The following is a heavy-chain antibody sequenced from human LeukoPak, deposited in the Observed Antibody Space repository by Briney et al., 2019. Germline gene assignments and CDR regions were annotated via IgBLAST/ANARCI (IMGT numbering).Heavy chain of an antibody. CDR2: IYPGDSDT. J-gene: IGHJ3*02. V-gene: IGHV5-51*01. Sequence: GESLKISCKGSGYSFTSYWIGWVRQMPGKGLEWMGIIYPGDSDTRYSTSFQGQVTISADKSISTAYLQWSSLKASDTAMYYCARRLGTDYDILTGTSGHDAFDIWGQGTMVTVS. CDR1: GYSFTSYW. D-gene: IGHD3-9*01. CDR3: ARRLGTDYDILTGTSGHDAFDI.